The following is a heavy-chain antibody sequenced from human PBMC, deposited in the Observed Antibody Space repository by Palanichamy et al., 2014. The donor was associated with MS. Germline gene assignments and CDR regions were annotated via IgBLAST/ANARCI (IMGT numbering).Heavy chain of an antibody. J-gene: IGHJ4*02. V-gene: IGHV5-51*03. CDR1: GYSFSSYW. CDR2: IYPGDSDA. CDR3: ARSPGPPYYHLDY. Sequence: GAEVKKPGESLKISCKGSGYSFSSYWIGRVRQMPGKGLEWMGIIYPGDSDARYSPSFQGQVTISADKSISTAYLQWSSLKASDTAMYYCARSPGPPYYHLDYWGQETLVTVSS. D-gene: IGHD3-22*01.